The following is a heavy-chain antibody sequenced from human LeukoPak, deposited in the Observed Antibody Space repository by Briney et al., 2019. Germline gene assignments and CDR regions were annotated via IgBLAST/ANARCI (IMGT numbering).Heavy chain of an antibody. CDR1: GFTFNSYA. Sequence: PGGSLRLSCAASGFTFNSYAMSWLRQAPGKGLEWVSAMSGSGGSTYYADSVKGRFTISRDNAKNTLYLQMNSLRAEDTAVYYCAKDRGVRSDIWGQGTMVTVSS. CDR3: AKDRGVRSDI. D-gene: IGHD4-17*01. CDR2: MSGSGGST. V-gene: IGHV3-23*01. J-gene: IGHJ3*02.